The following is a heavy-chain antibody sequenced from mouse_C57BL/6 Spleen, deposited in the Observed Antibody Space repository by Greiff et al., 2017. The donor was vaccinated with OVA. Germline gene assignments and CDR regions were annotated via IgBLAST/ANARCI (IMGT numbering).Heavy chain of an antibody. J-gene: IGHJ4*01. D-gene: IGHD2-10*01. Sequence: QVQLQQPGAELVMPGASVKLSCKASGYTFTDYYINWVKQRPGQGLEWIGRIFPGSGSTYYNEKFKGKATLTVDKSSSTAYMLLSSLTSEDSAVYFCARSPYHEGYAMDYWGQGTSVTVSS. CDR3: ARSPYHEGYAMDY. CDR1: GYTFTDYY. CDR2: IFPGSGST. V-gene: IGHV1-75*01.